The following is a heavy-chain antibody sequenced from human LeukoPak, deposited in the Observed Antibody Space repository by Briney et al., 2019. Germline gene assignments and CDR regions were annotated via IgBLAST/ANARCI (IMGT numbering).Heavy chain of an antibody. V-gene: IGHV3-21*01. D-gene: IGHD4-17*01. CDR1: GFTFSSYS. CDR2: ISSSSYI. J-gene: IGHJ4*02. CDR3: ARDYGDDEFDY. Sequence: GGSLRLSCAASGFTFSSYSMNWVRQAPVKGLEWVSSISSSSYIYYADSEKGRFTISRDNAKNSLYLQMNSLRAEDTAVYYCARDYGDDEFDYWGQGTLVTVSS.